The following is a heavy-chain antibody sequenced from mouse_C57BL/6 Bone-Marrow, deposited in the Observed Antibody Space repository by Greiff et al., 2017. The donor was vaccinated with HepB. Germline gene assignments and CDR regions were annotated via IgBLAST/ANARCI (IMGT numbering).Heavy chain of an antibody. Sequence: QVQLQQPGAELVKPGASVKLSCKASGYTFTSYWMQWVKQRPRQGLEWIGEIDPSDSYTNYNQKFKGKATLTVDTSSSTAYMQLSSLTSEDSAVYYCARYYGSGGFAYWGQGTLVTVSA. CDR1: GYTFTSYW. J-gene: IGHJ3*01. D-gene: IGHD1-1*01. CDR2: IDPSDSYT. V-gene: IGHV1-50*01. CDR3: ARYYGSGGFAY.